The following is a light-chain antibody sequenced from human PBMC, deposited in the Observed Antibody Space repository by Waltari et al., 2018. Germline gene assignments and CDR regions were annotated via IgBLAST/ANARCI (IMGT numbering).Light chain of an antibody. Sequence: QSALTQPASVSGSPGQSITISCTGTSSDVGVYHYVSWYQQHPGKAPKLMIYDVSNRPSGLSNRFSGSKSGNTASLTISGLQAEDEADYYCSSYTSSNTWVFGGGTKLTVL. V-gene: IGLV2-14*03. CDR3: SSYTSSNTWV. J-gene: IGLJ3*02. CDR1: SSDVGVYHY. CDR2: DVS.